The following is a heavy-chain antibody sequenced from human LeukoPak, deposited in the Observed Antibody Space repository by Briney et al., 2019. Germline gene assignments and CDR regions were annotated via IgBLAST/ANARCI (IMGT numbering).Heavy chain of an antibody. CDR1: GFTFSSYA. CDR2: ISSSGSTI. CDR3: ARDPSIAARPHYYYYYGIDV. J-gene: IGHJ6*02. V-gene: IGHV3-48*03. Sequence: GGSLRLSCAASGFTFSSYAMHWVRQAPGKGLEWVSYISSSGSTIYYADSVKGRFTISRDNAKNSLYLQMNSLRAEDTAVYYCARDPSIAARPHYYYYYGIDVWGQGTTVTVSS. D-gene: IGHD6-6*01.